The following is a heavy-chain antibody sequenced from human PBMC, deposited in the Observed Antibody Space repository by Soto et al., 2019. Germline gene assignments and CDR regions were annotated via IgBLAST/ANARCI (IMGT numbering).Heavy chain of an antibody. D-gene: IGHD2-2*01. CDR3: ATPACAATWCSPPHNLDP. J-gene: IGHJ5*02. CDR1: GGTFVRHV. Sequence: QVQLVQSGAEVKKPESSVKVSCKTSGGTFVRHVISWVRQAPGQCPEWMGKINPLSGIPNYAQKFQDRVTFTADTDSSTAYMELSSLRSDDTAVYYWATPACAATWCSPPHNLDPWGQGTLVTVSS. CDR2: INPLSGIP. V-gene: IGHV1-69*09.